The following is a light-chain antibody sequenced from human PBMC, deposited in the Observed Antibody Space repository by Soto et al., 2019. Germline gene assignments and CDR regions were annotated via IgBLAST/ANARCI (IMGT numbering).Light chain of an antibody. J-gene: IGLJ1*01. CDR1: SSNIGAGYD. V-gene: IGLV1-40*01. Sequence: QSVLTQPPSVSGAPGPRVTISCTGSSSNIGAGYDVHWYQQLPGTAPKLLIYGNSNRPSGVPDRFSGSKSVTSASLAITGLQAEDEADYYCQSYDRSLGGYVFGTGTKLNVL. CDR3: QSYDRSLGGYV. CDR2: GNS.